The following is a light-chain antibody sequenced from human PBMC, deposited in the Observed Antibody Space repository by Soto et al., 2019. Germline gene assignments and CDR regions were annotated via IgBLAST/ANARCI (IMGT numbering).Light chain of an antibody. CDR1: SSDVGGYNY. CDR3: SAYTSSATLV. J-gene: IGLJ2*01. CDR2: DVS. V-gene: IGLV2-14*03. Sequence: QSVLTQPASVSGSPGQSITISCTGTSSDVGGYNYVSWYQQHPGKAPKLMIYDVSNRPSGVSNRFSGSKFGNTASLTISGLQSEDEADYYCSAYTSSATLVFGGGNKLTVL.